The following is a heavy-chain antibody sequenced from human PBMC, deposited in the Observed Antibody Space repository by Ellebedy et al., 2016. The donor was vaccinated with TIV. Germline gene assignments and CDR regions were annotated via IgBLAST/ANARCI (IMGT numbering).Heavy chain of an antibody. CDR3: ARGDPYYYYGMDV. J-gene: IGHJ6*02. Sequence: GGSLRLSXAASGFTFSDYYMSWIRQAPGKGLEWVSYISTSGSTIYYADSVKGRFTISRDNVKNSLYLQMNSLRAEDTAVYYCARGDPYYYYGMDVWGQGTTVTVSS. CDR1: GFTFSDYY. CDR2: ISTSGSTI. V-gene: IGHV3-11*01.